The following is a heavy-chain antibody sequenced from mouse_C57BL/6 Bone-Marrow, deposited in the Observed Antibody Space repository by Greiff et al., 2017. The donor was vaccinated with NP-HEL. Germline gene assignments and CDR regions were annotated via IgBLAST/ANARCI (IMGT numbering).Heavy chain of an antibody. Sequence: EVQRVESGGGLVQPGGSLSLSCAASGFTFTDYYMSWVRQPPGKALEWLAFIRNKANGYTTEYSASVKGRFTISRDNSQSILYLQMNALRAEDSATYYCARSSYYDYAGDPFYAMDYWGQGTSVTVSS. V-gene: IGHV7-3*01. CDR1: GFTFTDYY. J-gene: IGHJ4*01. CDR2: IRNKANGYTT. CDR3: ARSSYYDYAGDPFYAMDY. D-gene: IGHD2-4*01.